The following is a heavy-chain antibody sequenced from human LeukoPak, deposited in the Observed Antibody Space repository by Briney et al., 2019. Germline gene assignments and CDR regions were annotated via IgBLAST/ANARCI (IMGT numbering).Heavy chain of an antibody. D-gene: IGHD3-3*01. CDR1: GGTFSSYA. J-gene: IGHJ6*03. CDR3: ARAARPFHYDFWSRGYYMDV. Sequence: SVKVSCKASGGTFSSYAISWVRQAPGQGLEWMGGIIPIFGTANYAQKFQGRVTITADESTSTAYMELSSLRSEDTAVYYCARAARPFHYDFWSRGYYMDVWGKGTTVTVSS. V-gene: IGHV1-69*01. CDR2: IIPIFGTA.